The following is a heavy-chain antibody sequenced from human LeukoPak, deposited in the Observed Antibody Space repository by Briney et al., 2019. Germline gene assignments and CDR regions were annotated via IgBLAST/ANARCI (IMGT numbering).Heavy chain of an antibody. V-gene: IGHV3-23*01. CDR2: ISGVGDYT. J-gene: IGHJ4*02. Sequence: PGGSLRLSCAASGFTFSSYAMSWVRQAPGKGLEWVSAISGVGDYTYYADSVKGRFTISRDNSKNTLYLQMNSLRAEDTAVYYCAKGIAAATDYWGQGTLVTVSS. CDR3: AKGIAAATDY. D-gene: IGHD6-13*01. CDR1: GFTFSSYA.